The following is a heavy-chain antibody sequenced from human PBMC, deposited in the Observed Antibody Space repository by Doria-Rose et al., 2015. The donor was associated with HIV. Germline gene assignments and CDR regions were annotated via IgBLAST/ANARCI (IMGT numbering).Heavy chain of an antibody. CDR1: GGSFSGYY. Sequence: QVQLQQWDAGLVKPSETLSLTCAVFGGSFSGYYWSWIRQPPGKGLEWIGEINHSGSTNYTTYLKGRVTIALDTSKNLFSLKLSSVTAADTAVYYCARGLLRGGWNDVDYYYGMDVWGQGTTVTVSS. CDR2: INHSGST. CDR3: ARGLLRGGWNDVDYYYGMDV. V-gene: IGHV4-34*01. D-gene: IGHD1-1*01. J-gene: IGHJ6*02.